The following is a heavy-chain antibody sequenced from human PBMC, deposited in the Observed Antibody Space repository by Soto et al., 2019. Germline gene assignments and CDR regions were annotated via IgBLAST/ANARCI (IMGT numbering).Heavy chain of an antibody. CDR2: ISSSSSYI. CDR1: GFTFSSYS. V-gene: IGHV3-21*01. J-gene: IGHJ4*02. CDR3: ARDQPGYSYGYGLGY. Sequence: EVPLVESGGGLVKPGGSLSLSCAASGFTFSSYSMNWVRQAPGKGLEWVSSISSSSSYIYYADSVKGRFTISRDNAKNSLYLQMNSLRAEDTAVYYCARDQPGYSYGYGLGYWGQGTLVTVSS. D-gene: IGHD5-18*01.